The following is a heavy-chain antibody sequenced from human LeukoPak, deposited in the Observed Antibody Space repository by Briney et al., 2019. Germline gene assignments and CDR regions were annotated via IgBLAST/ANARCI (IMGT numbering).Heavy chain of an antibody. Sequence: SETLSLTCTVSGGSISSSSYYWGWIRQPPGKGLGWIGSIYYSGSTYYNPSLKSRVTISVDTSKNQFSLKLSSVTAADTAVYYCASMPPDSSRSFDPWGQGTLVTVSS. J-gene: IGHJ5*02. CDR3: ASMPPDSSRSFDP. V-gene: IGHV4-39*01. CDR1: GGSISSSSYY. D-gene: IGHD6-19*01. CDR2: IYYSGST.